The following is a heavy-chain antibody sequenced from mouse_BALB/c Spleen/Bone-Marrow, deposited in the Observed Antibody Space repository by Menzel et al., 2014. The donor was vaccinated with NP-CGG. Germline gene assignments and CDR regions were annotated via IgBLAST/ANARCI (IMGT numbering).Heavy chain of an antibody. CDR3: ARLGRGYFDY. CDR1: GFTFTDYY. V-gene: IGHV7-3*02. Sequence: EVQVVESGGGLVQPGGSLRLSCATSGFTFTDYYMNWVRQPPGKALEWLGFIRNKANGYTTECSASVKGRFTISRDNSQSILYLQMNILRAEDSATYYCARLGRGYFDYWGQGTTLTVSS. J-gene: IGHJ2*01. D-gene: IGHD4-1*01. CDR2: IRNKANGYTT.